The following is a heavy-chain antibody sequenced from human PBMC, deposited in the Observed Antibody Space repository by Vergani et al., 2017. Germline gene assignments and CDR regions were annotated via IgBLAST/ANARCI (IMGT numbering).Heavy chain of an antibody. CDR1: GYTFSSYT. CDR3: ARVGGVDNWFDP. D-gene: IGHD3-10*01. J-gene: IGHJ5*02. CDR2: IIPILGIA. Sequence: QVQLVQSGAEVKKPGASVKVSCKASGYTFSSYTISWVRQAPGQGLEWMGRIIPILGIANYAQKFQGRVTITADKSTSTAYMELSSLRSEDTAVYYCARVGGVDNWFDPWGQGTLVTVSS. V-gene: IGHV1-69*09.